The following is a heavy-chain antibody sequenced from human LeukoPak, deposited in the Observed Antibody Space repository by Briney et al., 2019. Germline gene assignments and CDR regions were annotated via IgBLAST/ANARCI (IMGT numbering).Heavy chain of an antibody. CDR2: IRSKASGCTT. Sequence: PGGSLRLSCTASGFTFGDYGMSWVRQAPGKGLEWVGFIRSKASGCTTEYSGAVKVRFTIARDDTKRNAYMHRKSVKTEHTAVYYCTRPNHYDFWPGYSLPFDYWGQGTLVTVSS. D-gene: IGHD3-3*01. CDR1: GFTFGDYG. CDR3: TRPNHYDFWPGYSLPFDY. J-gene: IGHJ4*02. V-gene: IGHV3-49*04.